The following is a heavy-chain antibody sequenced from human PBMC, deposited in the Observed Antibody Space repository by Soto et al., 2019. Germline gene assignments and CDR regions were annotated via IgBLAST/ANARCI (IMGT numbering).Heavy chain of an antibody. D-gene: IGHD1-1*01. CDR2: ISSSGSAT. J-gene: IGHJ3*02. CDR3: ATGGQLPDAFDI. V-gene: IGHV3-11*01. CDR1: GFTFSDFY. Sequence: SLRLSCAASGFTFSDFYMSWIRQAPGKGLEWLSYISSSGSATYYADSVKGRFTISRDNAKNSLSLQMNSLRAEDTAVYYCATGGQLPDAFDIWGQGTMVTVSS.